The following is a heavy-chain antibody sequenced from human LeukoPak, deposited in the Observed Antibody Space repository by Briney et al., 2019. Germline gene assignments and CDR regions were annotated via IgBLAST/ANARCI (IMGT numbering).Heavy chain of an antibody. Sequence: GRSLRLSCATSGFTFSSYGMHWVRQAPGKGLEGVAVISYDGSNKYSADSVKGRFTISRDNSKNTLYPQMNSLRAGDTAVYYCATGYSSSWYPHYFDYWGQGTLVTVSS. CDR3: ATGYSSSWYPHYFDY. CDR2: ISYDGSNK. J-gene: IGHJ4*02. D-gene: IGHD6-13*01. CDR1: GFTFSSYG. V-gene: IGHV3-30*03.